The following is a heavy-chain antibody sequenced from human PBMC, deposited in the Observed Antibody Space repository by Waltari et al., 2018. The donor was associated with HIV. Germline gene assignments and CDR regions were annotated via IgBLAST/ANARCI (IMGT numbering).Heavy chain of an antibody. Sequence: EVQLVESGGGLVQPGGSLRLSCAASGFTFSGYWMSWVRQAPGKGLWLVANIKEDGGLEYYVDSVKGRFTISRYNPKNLLCLQMNSLRVEDTAVYYCVRDGPFVDVEYWGQGTLVTVSS. D-gene: IGHD5-12*01. J-gene: IGHJ4*02. V-gene: IGHV3-7*01. CDR1: GFTFSGYW. CDR3: VRDGPFVDVEY. CDR2: IKEDGGLE.